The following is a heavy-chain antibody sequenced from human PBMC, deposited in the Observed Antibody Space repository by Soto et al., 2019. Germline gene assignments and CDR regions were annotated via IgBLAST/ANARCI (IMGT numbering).Heavy chain of an antibody. CDR1: GYTFTSYG. J-gene: IGHJ6*02. CDR3: ARGHDMGV. V-gene: IGHV1-18*01. CDR2: ISAHNGHT. Sequence: ASVKVSCKASGYTFTSYGIRWVRQAPGQGLEWMGWISAHNGHTDYAQKFQGRVTMTTDTSTTTAYMELRSLRSDDTAVFYCARGHDMGVWGQGTTVTVSS.